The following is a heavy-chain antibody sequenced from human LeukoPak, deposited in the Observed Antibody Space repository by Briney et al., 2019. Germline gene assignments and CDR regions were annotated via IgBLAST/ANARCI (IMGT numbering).Heavy chain of an antibody. V-gene: IGHV3-74*01. D-gene: IGHD1-26*01. CDR2: INSDGSST. CDR1: GFTFSSYW. Sequence: GGSLRLSCAASGFTFSSYWMHWVRQAPGKGLVWVSRINSDGSSTSYADSVKGRFTISRDNAKNTLYLQMNSLRAEDAAVYYCAREADSGSYYVTYYFDYWGQGTLVTVSS. J-gene: IGHJ4*02. CDR3: AREADSGSYYVTYYFDY.